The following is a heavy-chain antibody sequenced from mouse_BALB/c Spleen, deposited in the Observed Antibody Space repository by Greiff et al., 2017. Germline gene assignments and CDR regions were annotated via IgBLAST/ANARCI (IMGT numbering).Heavy chain of an antibody. CDR3: AREYGNSAD. Sequence: EVQLVESGPGLVKPSQSLSLTCSVTGYSITSGYYWNWIRQFPGNKLEWMGYISYDGSNNYNPSLKNRISITRDTSKNQFFLKLNSVTTEDTATYYCAREYGNSADWGQGTLVTVSA. D-gene: IGHD2-10*02. CDR1: GYSITSGYY. V-gene: IGHV3-6*02. J-gene: IGHJ3*01. CDR2: ISYDGSN.